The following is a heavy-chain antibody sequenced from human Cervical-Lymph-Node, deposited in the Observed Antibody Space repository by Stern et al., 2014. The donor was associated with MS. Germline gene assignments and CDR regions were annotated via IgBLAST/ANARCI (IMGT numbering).Heavy chain of an antibody. CDR1: GGTFSKFP. CDR3: ALSSETSDRWYSLGYDL. Sequence: QMQLVQSGAEVTKPGASVKVSCKASGGTFSKFPSSWVRQAPGQGLEWMVGIFPVFGTPTYAQEFRGRVKITAVVSTSTVYMELSSLRSDDTAVYYCALSSETSDRWYSLGYDLWGQGTLVTVSS. D-gene: IGHD6-13*01. V-gene: IGHV1-69*01. CDR2: IFPVFGTP. J-gene: IGHJ5*02.